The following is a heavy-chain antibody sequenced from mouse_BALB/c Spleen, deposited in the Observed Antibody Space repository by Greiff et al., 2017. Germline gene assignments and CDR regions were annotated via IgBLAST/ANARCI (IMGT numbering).Heavy chain of an antibody. CDR3: ARPLIYYDYDAMDY. CDR2: IWSGGST. V-gene: IGHV2-2*02. J-gene: IGHJ4*01. Sequence: QVQLKESGPGLVQPSQSLSITCTVSGFSLTSYGVHWVRQSPGKGLEWLGVIWSGGSTDYNAAFISRLSISKDNSKSQVFFKMNSLQANDTAIYYCARPLIYYDYDAMDYWGQGTSVTVSS. D-gene: IGHD2-1*01. CDR1: GFSLTSYG.